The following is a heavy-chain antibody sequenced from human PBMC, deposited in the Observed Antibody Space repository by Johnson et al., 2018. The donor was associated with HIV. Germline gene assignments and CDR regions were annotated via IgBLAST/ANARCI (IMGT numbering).Heavy chain of an antibody. V-gene: IGHV3-20*04. Sequence: VQLVESGGGVVRPGGSLRLSCAASGYTFDDYGMSWVRQAPGRGLEWVSSINWNGGSTYFAASVKGRFTISRDNAKNSLYLQMNSLRTEDTALYYCAREGQDYVWESNGGLDIWGRGTMVTVSS. CDR1: GYTFDDYG. J-gene: IGHJ3*02. CDR3: AREGQDYVWESNGGLDI. D-gene: IGHD3-16*01. CDR2: INWNGGST.